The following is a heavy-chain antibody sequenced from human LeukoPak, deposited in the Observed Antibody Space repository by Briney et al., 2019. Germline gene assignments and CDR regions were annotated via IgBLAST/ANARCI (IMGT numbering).Heavy chain of an antibody. Sequence: GGSLRLSCAASGFTFSSYSMNWVRQAPRKGLEWVSSITSSSSYIYYADSVRGRFTISRDNAEKSLYLQMNSLRVEDTAVYYCARIYCSGGSCYFFDYWGQGTLVTVSS. V-gene: IGHV3-21*01. D-gene: IGHD2-15*01. CDR1: GFTFSSYS. CDR2: ITSSSSYI. J-gene: IGHJ4*02. CDR3: ARIYCSGGSCYFFDY.